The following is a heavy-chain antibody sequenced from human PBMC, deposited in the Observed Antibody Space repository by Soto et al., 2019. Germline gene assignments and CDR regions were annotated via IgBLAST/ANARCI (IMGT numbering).Heavy chain of an antibody. D-gene: IGHD2-15*01. V-gene: IGHV1-2*06. CDR3: ANLPPTPDWVDP. CDR2: INPNRGAT. Sequence: QVQLVQSGAEVKKPGTSVKVSCKASGYTFTGYFIHWLRHAPGQGLEWMGRINPNRGATHYPRKFQDRVTMTRDTSINTSYMELRSLRSDYTAIYYCANLPPTPDWVDPRGQATLVTVSS. J-gene: IGHJ5*02. CDR1: GYTFTGYF.